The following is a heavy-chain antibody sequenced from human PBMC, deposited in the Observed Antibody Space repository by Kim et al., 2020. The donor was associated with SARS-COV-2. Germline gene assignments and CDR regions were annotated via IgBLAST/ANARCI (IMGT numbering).Heavy chain of an antibody. CDR1: GFVFGNYW. J-gene: IGHJ6*02. V-gene: IGHV3-7*01. CDR2: IKQDGSEK. D-gene: IGHD6-19*01. Sequence: GGSLRLSCAASGFVFGNYWMSWVRQAPGKGLEWVANIKQDGSEKSYVDSVKGRFTISRDNAENSLYLQINSLRAEDTAVYYCARDTWSSGWFVEPGYYYYGMDVWGQGTTVIVSS. CDR3: ARDTWSSGWFVEPGYYYYGMDV.